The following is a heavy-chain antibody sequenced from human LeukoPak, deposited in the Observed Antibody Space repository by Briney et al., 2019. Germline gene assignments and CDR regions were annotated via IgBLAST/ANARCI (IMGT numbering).Heavy chain of an antibody. D-gene: IGHD3-22*01. CDR2: INHSGST. J-gene: IGHJ4*02. CDR1: GGSFSGYY. CDR3: ARGGGSSGHYYPKYFDY. V-gene: IGHV4-34*01. Sequence: SETLSLTCAVYGGSFSGYYWSWIRQPPGRGLEWIGEINHSGSTNYNPSLKSRVTISVDTSKNQFSLKLSSVTAADTAVYYCARGGGSSGHYYPKYFDYWGQGTLVTVSS.